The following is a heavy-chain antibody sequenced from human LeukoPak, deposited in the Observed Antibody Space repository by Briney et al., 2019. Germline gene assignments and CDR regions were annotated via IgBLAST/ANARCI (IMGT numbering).Heavy chain of an antibody. J-gene: IGHJ4*02. CDR2: IYHSGST. CDR1: GGSISSGGYS. Sequence: SETLSLTCAVSGGSISSGGYSWSWIRQPPGKGLEWIGYIYHSGSTYYNPSLKSRVTISVDRSKNQFSLKLSSVTAADTAVYYCASYYPHDYGDYAPAYYFDYWGQGTLVTVSS. CDR3: ASYYPHDYGDYAPAYYFDY. V-gene: IGHV4-30-2*01. D-gene: IGHD4-17*01.